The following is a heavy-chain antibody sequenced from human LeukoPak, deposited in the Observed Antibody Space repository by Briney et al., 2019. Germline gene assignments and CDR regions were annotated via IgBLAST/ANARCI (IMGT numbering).Heavy chain of an antibody. V-gene: IGHV3-21*01. D-gene: IGHD3-10*01. CDR1: GFTFSSYS. CDR3: ARLIRSITMVRGVSYYYYMDV. J-gene: IGHJ6*03. CDR2: ISSSSSYI. Sequence: GGSLRLSCAASGFTFSSYSMNWVRQAPGKGLEWVSSISSSSSYIYCADSVKGRFTISRGNAKNSLYLQMNSLRAEDTAVYYCARLIRSITMVRGVSYYYYMDVWGKGTTVTVSS.